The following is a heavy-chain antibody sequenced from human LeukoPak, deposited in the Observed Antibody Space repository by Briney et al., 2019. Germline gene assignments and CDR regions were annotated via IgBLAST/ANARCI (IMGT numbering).Heavy chain of an antibody. J-gene: IGHJ6*03. D-gene: IGHD2-21*02. Sequence: SGGSLRLSCGASGFTFSDYWMTWVRQAPGKGLEWVANIKQDGSEKYYVDSVKGRFTISRDNAKNSLHLQMISLRAEDTAVYYCTTDSCGGDCYYYYYYYMDVWGKGTTVTISS. V-gene: IGHV3-7*03. CDR2: IKQDGSEK. CDR1: GFTFSDYW. CDR3: TTDSCGGDCYYYYYYYMDV.